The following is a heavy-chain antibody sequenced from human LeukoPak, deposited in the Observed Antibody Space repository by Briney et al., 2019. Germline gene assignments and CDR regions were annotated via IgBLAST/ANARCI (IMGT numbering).Heavy chain of an antibody. D-gene: IGHD3-22*01. CDR2: INPSGGST. Sequence: ASVKVSCKASGYTFTSYYMHWVRQAPGQGLEWMGIINPSGGSTSYAQKFQGRVTMTRDTSTSTVYMELSSLRSEDTAVYYCARAIVVVHYYYYGMDVWGQGTTVTVSS. J-gene: IGHJ6*02. CDR1: GYTFTSYY. V-gene: IGHV1-46*01. CDR3: ARAIVVVHYYYYGMDV.